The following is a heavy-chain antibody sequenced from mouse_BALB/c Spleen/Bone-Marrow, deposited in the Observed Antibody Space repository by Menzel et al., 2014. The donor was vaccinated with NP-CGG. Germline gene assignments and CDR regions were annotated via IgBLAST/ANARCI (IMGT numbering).Heavy chain of an antibody. D-gene: IGHD2-4*01. CDR2: IDPANGNT. CDR1: GFNIKDTY. J-gene: IGHJ4*01. V-gene: IGHV14-3*02. CDR3: ARGYYDYVYAMDY. Sequence: VQLQQSGAELVKPGASVKLSCTASGFNIKDTYMHWVKQRPEQGLEWIGRIDPANGNTKYDPKFQGKATITADTSSNTAYLQLSSLTSEDTAVYYCARGYYDYVYAMDYWGQGTSVTVS.